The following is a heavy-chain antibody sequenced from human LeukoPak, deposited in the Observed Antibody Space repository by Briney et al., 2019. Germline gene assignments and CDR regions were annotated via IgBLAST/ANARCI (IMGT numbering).Heavy chain of an antibody. J-gene: IGHJ6*03. CDR1: GYTFTSYG. D-gene: IGHD3-22*01. CDR3: ARFGGYSFPDYYMDV. Sequence: GASVKVSCKASGYTFTSYGINWVRQATGQGLEWMGWINPNSGGTNYAQKFQGRVTMTRDTSISTAYMELSRLRSDDTAVYYCARFGGYSFPDYYMDVWGKGTTVTISS. CDR2: INPNSGGT. V-gene: IGHV1-2*02.